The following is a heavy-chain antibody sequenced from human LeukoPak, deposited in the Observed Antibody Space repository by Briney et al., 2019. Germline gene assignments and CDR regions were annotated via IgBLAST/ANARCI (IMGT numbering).Heavy chain of an antibody. J-gene: IGHJ4*02. Sequence: GGSLRLSCAASGFTFDTSEMNWVRQAPGKGLEWISYISSRANTIYYADSVKGRFTISRDNAKNSLYLQMNSLRADDTGVYYCARDGTYPYWGQGTPVTVSS. CDR2: ISSRANTI. V-gene: IGHV3-48*03. CDR1: GFTFDTSE. CDR3: ARDGTYPY. D-gene: IGHD6-13*01.